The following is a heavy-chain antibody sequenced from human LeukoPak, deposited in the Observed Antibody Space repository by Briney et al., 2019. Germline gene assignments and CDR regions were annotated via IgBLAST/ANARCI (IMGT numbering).Heavy chain of an antibody. D-gene: IGHD3-10*01. CDR3: TRDSVTMVQNYYYYYMDV. V-gene: IGHV1-69*05. CDR1: GGTFSSYA. J-gene: IGHJ6*03. CDR2: IIPIFGTA. Sequence: SVKVSCKASGGTFSSYAISWVRQAPGQGLEWMGRIIPIFGTANYAQKFQGRVTITTDESTSTAYMELSSLRSEDTAVYYCTRDSVTMVQNYYYYYMDVWGKGTTVTVSS.